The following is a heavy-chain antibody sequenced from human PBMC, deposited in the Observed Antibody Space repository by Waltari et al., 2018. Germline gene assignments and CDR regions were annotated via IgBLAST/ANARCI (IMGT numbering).Heavy chain of an antibody. CDR1: GGSISSSFYY. V-gene: IGHV4-39*01. CDR3: ARLRPSATTDYYYSAMDV. Sequence: QLQLQESGPGLVRPSETLSLTCTVPGGSISSSFYYWGWIRQPPGKGLEWLGSLYYSGSTYYIPSRKSRVTIFVDTSKSQCSLRLYSGTAAVTALYDCARLRPSATTDYYYSAMDVWGQGTTVTVSS. CDR2: LYYSGST. D-gene: IGHD6-25*01. J-gene: IGHJ6*02.